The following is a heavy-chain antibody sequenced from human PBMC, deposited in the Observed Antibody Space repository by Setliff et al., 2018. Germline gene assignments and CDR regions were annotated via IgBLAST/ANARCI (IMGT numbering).Heavy chain of an antibody. CDR2: IYNIGET. CDR3: ARDRGGTNPWFDF. D-gene: IGHD3-10*01. Sequence: ETLSLTCTVSGGSISSSSYYWGWIRQSPGKGLEWVSVIYNIGETRYADSVKGRFTISRDKSKNTLYLHLSSLRVEDTATYYCARDRGGTNPWFDFWGQGTQVTVSS. J-gene: IGHJ5*01. V-gene: IGHV3-53*01. CDR1: GGSISSSSYY.